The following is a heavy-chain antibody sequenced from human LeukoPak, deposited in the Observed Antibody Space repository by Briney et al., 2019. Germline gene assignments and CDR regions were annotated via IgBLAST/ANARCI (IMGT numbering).Heavy chain of an antibody. Sequence: GGSLRLSCAASGFTFSSYSMNWVRQAPGKGLEWVSSISSSSSYIYYADSVKGRFTISRDNAKNTLYLQMNILRAEDTAVYYCAKRGNKGYPDYWGQGTLVTVSS. V-gene: IGHV3-21*01. J-gene: IGHJ4*02. D-gene: IGHD3-16*01. CDR2: ISSSSSYI. CDR1: GFTFSSYS. CDR3: AKRGNKGYPDY.